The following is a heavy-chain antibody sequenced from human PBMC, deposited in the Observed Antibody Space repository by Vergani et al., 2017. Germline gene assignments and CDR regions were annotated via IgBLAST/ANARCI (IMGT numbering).Heavy chain of an antibody. Sequence: QVQLVESGGGVVQPGGSLRLSCAASGFTFSSYGMHWVRQAPGKGLEWVAFIRYDGSNKYYADSVKGRFTISRDNSKNTLYLQMNSLRAEDTAVYYCAKAPRRMTIFGVVAARDYYYYGMDVWGQGTTVTVSS. CDR2: IRYDGSNK. CDR1: GFTFSSYG. CDR3: AKAPRRMTIFGVVAARDYYYYGMDV. J-gene: IGHJ6*02. D-gene: IGHD3-3*01. V-gene: IGHV3-30*02.